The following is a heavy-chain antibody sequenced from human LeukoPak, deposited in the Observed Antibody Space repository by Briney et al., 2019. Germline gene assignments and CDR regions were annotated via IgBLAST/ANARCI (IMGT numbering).Heavy chain of an antibody. Sequence: SQTLSLTCTVSGGSISSGGYYWSWIRQHPGKGLEWIGYIYYSGSTYYNPSLKSRVTISVDTSKNQFSLKLSSVTAADTAVYYCARDRRIAARPDYYYYMDVWGKGTTVTASS. CDR2: IYYSGST. CDR1: GGSISSGGYY. V-gene: IGHV4-31*03. CDR3: ARDRRIAARPDYYYYMDV. J-gene: IGHJ6*03. D-gene: IGHD6-6*01.